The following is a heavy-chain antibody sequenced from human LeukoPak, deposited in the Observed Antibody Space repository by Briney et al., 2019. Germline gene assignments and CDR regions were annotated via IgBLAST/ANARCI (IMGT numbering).Heavy chain of an antibody. CDR2: ISYDGSNK. Sequence: GGSLRLSCAASGFTFSSYAMHWVRQAPGKGLEWVAVISYDGSNKYYADSVKGRFTISRDNSKNTLYLQMNSLRAEDTAVYYCAKDLGRPQELWWPSHYYYYYMDVWGKGTTVTISS. CDR3: AKDLGRPQELWWPSHYYYYYMDV. J-gene: IGHJ6*03. V-gene: IGHV3-30*04. D-gene: IGHD5-18*01. CDR1: GFTFSSYA.